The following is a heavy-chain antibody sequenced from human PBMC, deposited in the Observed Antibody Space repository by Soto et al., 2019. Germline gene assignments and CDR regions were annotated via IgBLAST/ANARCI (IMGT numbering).Heavy chain of an antibody. CDR2: MNPNSGNT. V-gene: IGHV1-8*01. CDR1: GYTFTSYD. CDR3: ARVVVRGWFWELSPLDY. J-gene: IGHJ4*02. Sequence: QVQLVQSGAEVKKPGASMKVSCKASGYTFTSYDINWVRQVTGQGLEWMGWMNPNSGNTGYAQKFQGRVTMTRNTSISTAYMELSSLRSEDTAVYYCARVVVRGWFWELSPLDYWGQGTLVTVSP. D-gene: IGHD3-10*01.